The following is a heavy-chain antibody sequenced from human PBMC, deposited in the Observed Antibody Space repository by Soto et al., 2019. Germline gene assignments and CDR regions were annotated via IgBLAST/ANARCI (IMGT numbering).Heavy chain of an antibody. CDR3: ARRARIAARPGAFDI. CDR1: GGSFSGYY. Sequence: SETLSLTCAVYGGSFSGYYWSWIRQPPGKGLEWIGEINHSGSTNYNPSLKSRVTISVDTSKDQFSLKLSSVTAADTAVYYCARRARIAARPGAFDIWGQGTMVTVS. D-gene: IGHD6-6*01. V-gene: IGHV4-34*01. CDR2: INHSGST. J-gene: IGHJ3*02.